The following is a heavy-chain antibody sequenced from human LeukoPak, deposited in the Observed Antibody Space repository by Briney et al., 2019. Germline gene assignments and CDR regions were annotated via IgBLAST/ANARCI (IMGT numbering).Heavy chain of an antibody. Sequence: GGSLRLSCAASGFTFSGSAMHWVRQASGKGLEWVGRIRSKANSYATAYAASVKGRFTISRDDSKNTAYLQMNSLKTEDTAAYYCTRQSTTVTTPTNYGMDVWGQGTTVTVSS. V-gene: IGHV3-73*01. CDR3: TRQSTTVTTPTNYGMDV. CDR2: IRSKANSYAT. D-gene: IGHD4-17*01. CDR1: GFTFSGSA. J-gene: IGHJ6*02.